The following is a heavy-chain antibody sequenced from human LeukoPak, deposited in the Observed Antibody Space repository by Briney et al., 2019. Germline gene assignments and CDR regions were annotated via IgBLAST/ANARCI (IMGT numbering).Heavy chain of an antibody. CDR1: GYTFTSYA. CDR3: AREIWFGELFGAFDI. CDR2: INTNTGNP. V-gene: IGHV7-4-1*02. D-gene: IGHD3-10*01. J-gene: IGHJ3*02. Sequence: APVKVSCKASGYTFTSYAMNWVRQAPGQGLEWMGWINTNTGNPTYAQGFTGRFVFSLDTSVSTAYLQISSLKAEDTAVYYCAREIWFGELFGAFDIWGQGTMVTVSS.